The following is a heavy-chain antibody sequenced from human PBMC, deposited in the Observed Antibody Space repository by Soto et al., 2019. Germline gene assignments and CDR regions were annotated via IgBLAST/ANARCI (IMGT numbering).Heavy chain of an antibody. D-gene: IGHD7-27*01. V-gene: IGHV3-43*02. Sequence: GGSLRLSCAASGFTFDDYAMHWVRQAPGKGLEWVSLISGDGGSTYYADSVKGRFTISRDNSKNSLYLQMNSLRTEDAALYYGAKGVTGDRRGDYFDYWGQGTLVTVSS. CDR1: GFTFDDYA. CDR3: AKGVTGDRRGDYFDY. CDR2: ISGDGGST. J-gene: IGHJ4*02.